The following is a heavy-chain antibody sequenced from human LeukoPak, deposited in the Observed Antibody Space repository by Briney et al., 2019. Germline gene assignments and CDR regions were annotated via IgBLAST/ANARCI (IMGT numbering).Heavy chain of an antibody. Sequence: GGSLRLSCAASGFTFSSYAMSWVRQAPGKGLEWVSAISGSGGSTYYADSVKGRFSISRDNSKNTLYLQMNSLRAEDTAVYYCAKVDDSSSSLYNWFDPWGQGTLVTVSS. CDR1: GFTFSSYA. V-gene: IGHV3-23*01. CDR3: AKVDDSSSSLYNWFDP. CDR2: ISGSGGST. J-gene: IGHJ5*02. D-gene: IGHD6-6*01.